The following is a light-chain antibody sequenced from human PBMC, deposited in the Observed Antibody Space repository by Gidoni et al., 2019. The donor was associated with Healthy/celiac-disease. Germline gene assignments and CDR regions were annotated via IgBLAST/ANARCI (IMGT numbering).Light chain of an antibody. CDR3: SSYTSSSTPWV. CDR1: SSDVGGYNY. J-gene: IGLJ3*02. Sequence: QSALTQPASVSGSPGQSLTISCTGTSSDVGGYNYVSWYQQHPGKAPKLMIYDVSTRPSGVSNRFSGSKSGNTASLTISGLQAEDEADYYGSSYTSSSTPWVFGGGTKLTV. CDR2: DVS. V-gene: IGLV2-14*01.